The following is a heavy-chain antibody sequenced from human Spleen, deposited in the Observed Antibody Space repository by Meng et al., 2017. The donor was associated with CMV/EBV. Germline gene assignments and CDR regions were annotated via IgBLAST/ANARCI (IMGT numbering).Heavy chain of an antibody. CDR3: ARDHTSIVVVPAAMSFANDPI. Sequence: SYSMNWVRQAPGKGLEWVSSISSSSSYIYYADSVKGRFTISRDNAKNSLYLQMNSLRAEDTAVYYCARDHTSIVVVPAAMSFANDPIRGQGTLVTVSS. J-gene: IGHJ4*02. D-gene: IGHD2-2*01. CDR2: ISSSSSYI. CDR1: SYS. V-gene: IGHV3-21*01.